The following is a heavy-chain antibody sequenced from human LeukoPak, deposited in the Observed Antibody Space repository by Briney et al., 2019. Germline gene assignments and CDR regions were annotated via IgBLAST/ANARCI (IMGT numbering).Heavy chain of an antibody. Sequence: GRSLRLSCAASGFTFSSYAMHWVRQAPGKGLEWVAVISYDGSNKYYADSVKGRFTISRDNSKNTLYLQMNSLRVEDTAIYYCATPEGFDYWGQGTLVTVSS. CDR3: ATPEGFDY. CDR1: GFTFSSYA. V-gene: IGHV3-30-3*01. CDR2: ISYDGSNK. J-gene: IGHJ4*02.